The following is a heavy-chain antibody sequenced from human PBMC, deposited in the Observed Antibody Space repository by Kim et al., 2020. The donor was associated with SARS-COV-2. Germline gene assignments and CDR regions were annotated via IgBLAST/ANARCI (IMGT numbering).Heavy chain of an antibody. CDR1: GGSISSGGYY. CDR2: IYYSGST. CDR3: AILSGGNTFDY. D-gene: IGHD2-15*01. V-gene: IGHV4-31*03. Sequence: SETLSLTCTVSGGSISSGGYYWSWIRQHPGKGLEWIGYIYYSGSTYYNPSLKSRVTISVDTSKNQFSLKLSSVTTADTAVYYCAILSGGNTFDYWGQGTLVTVSS. J-gene: IGHJ4*02.